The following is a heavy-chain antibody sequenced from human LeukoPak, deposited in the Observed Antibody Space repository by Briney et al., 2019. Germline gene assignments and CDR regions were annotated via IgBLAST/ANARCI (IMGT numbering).Heavy chain of an antibody. Sequence: GASVKVSCKASGYTFTSYYMHWVRQAPGQGLEWMGIINPSGGSTSYAQKFQGRVSMTRDTSTSTVYMELSSLRSQDTAVYYCAREAADGGAFDIWGQGTMVTVSS. CDR2: INPSGGST. D-gene: IGHD3-10*01. CDR1: GYTFTSYY. V-gene: IGHV1-46*01. CDR3: AREAADGGAFDI. J-gene: IGHJ3*02.